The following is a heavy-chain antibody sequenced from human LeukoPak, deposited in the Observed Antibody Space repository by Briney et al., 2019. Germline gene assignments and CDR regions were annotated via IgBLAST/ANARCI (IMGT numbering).Heavy chain of an antibody. J-gene: IGHJ3*02. CDR2: IYHSGST. D-gene: IGHD1-26*01. CDR3: PREGGSYAFDI. Sequence: SGTLSLTCTVAGYSISSGYYWGWIRQPPGKGLEWIGSIYHSGSTYYNPSLKSRVTISVDTSKNQFSLKLSSVTAADTAVYYCPREGGSYAFDIRGQGTMVTVAS. CDR1: GYSISSGYY. V-gene: IGHV4-38-2*02.